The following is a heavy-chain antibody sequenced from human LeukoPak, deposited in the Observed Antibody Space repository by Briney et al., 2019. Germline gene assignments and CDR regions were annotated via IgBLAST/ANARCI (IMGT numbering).Heavy chain of an antibody. CDR1: GGSMNSYY. CDR3: ARGVYSGNFDGYYFDN. Sequence: SETLSLTCTVSGGSMNSYYWSWIRQPPGKGLEWIGYIYISGSTNYNPSLKSRVTISLDTSKSQFSLRLSSVPAADTAVYYCARGVYSGNFDGYYFDNWGQGTLVTVSS. CDR2: IYISGST. V-gene: IGHV4-4*09. J-gene: IGHJ4*02. D-gene: IGHD1-26*01.